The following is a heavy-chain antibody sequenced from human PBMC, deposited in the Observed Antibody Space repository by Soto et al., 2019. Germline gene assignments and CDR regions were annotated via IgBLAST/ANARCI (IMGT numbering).Heavy chain of an antibody. D-gene: IGHD3-10*01. CDR2: ISPSSDTK. J-gene: IGHJ6*02. CDR3: ARSSGGSGKLWNYYGMDV. V-gene: IGHV3-48*01. Sequence: GGSLRLSCAVSGCTVNSIIIKWVRQAPGKGLEWVSYISPSSDTKYYADSVKGRFTISRDSAKKTVYLQMNSLRAEDTAVYYCARSSGGSGKLWNYYGMDVWGQGTTVTVS. CDR1: GCTVNSII.